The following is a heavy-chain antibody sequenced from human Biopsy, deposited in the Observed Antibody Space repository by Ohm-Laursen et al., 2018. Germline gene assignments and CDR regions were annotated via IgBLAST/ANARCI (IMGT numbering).Heavy chain of an antibody. CDR2: ITSSGAST. J-gene: IGHJ4*02. V-gene: IGHV3-23*01. CDR1: GFTFSTYA. CDR3: AKVSPTVLSSFDY. Sequence: SLRLSCAASGFTFSTYAMSWVRQAPGKGLEWVSSITSSGASTDFADSVKGRFTISRDNSKNTLYLQMNSLRAEDTAEYYCAKVSPTVLSSFDYWGQGTLVTVSS. D-gene: IGHD4-17*01.